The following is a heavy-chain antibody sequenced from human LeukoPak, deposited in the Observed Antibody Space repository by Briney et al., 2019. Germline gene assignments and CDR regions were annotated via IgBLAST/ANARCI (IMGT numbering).Heavy chain of an antibody. CDR1: GFMFHDYA. V-gene: IGHV3-43*02. CDR3: ARESESSGWYDY. J-gene: IGHJ4*02. Sequence: GGSLRLSCAAPGFMFHDYAIHWVRQAPGKGLEWVSLISGDGGSTFYANSVKGRFTISRDNSKNSLYLQMNSLRSDDTALYYCARESESSGWYDYWGQGTLVTVSS. CDR2: ISGDGGST. D-gene: IGHD6-19*01.